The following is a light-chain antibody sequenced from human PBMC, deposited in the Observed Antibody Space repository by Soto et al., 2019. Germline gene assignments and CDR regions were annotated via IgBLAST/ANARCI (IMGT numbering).Light chain of an antibody. J-gene: IGLJ2*01. V-gene: IGLV1-44*01. Sequence: QSVLTQPPSASGTPGQRVTISCSGSSSNIGSNTVNWYQQLPGTAPKLLIYSNNHRPSGVPDRFSGSKSGTSASLAISGLQSEDEADYYCAAWDDSLNGQGVFGGGTKLTFL. CDR3: AAWDDSLNGQGV. CDR1: SSNIGSNT. CDR2: SNN.